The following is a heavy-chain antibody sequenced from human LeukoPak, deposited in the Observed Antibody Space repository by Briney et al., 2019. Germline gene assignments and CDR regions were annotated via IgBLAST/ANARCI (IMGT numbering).Heavy chain of an antibody. D-gene: IGHD3-22*01. J-gene: IGHJ4*02. Sequence: PGGSLRLSCAASGFTFSSYEMNWVRQAPGKGLEWIGEINHSGSTNYNPSLKSRVTISVDTSKNQFSLKLSSVTAADTAVYYCASRPLHYYDSSGYYPPWYFDYWGQGTLVTVSS. CDR3: ASRPLHYYDSSGYYPPWYFDY. CDR2: INHSGST. CDR1: GFTFSSYE. V-gene: IGHV4-34*01.